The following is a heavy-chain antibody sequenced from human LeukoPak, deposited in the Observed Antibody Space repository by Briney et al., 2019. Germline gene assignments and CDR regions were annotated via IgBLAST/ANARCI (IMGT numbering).Heavy chain of an antibody. Sequence: GGSLRLPCAASGFTVSDNYMTWVRQAPGKGLEWISVIYSDGTTYYGDSVRGRFIISRDDSKNTLILEMNSLTAEDTAVYYCAREATAASSRHFDYWGQGILVPAPS. V-gene: IGHV3-66*01. CDR1: GFTVSDNY. CDR2: IYSDGTT. D-gene: IGHD6-13*01. J-gene: IGHJ4*02. CDR3: AREATAASSRHFDY.